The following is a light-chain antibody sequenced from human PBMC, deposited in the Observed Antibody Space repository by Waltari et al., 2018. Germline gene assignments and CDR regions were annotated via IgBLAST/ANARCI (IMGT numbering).Light chain of an antibody. CDR2: QDT. CDR3: QAWDSSTAYV. J-gene: IGLJ1*01. Sequence: SYELNQPPSVSVSPGQTVSITCSGDKLGDKYVSWYQQKPGQSPVLVIFQDTKWPSGIPERCSGSNSGNTATLTISGTQAMDEADYYCQAWDSSTAYVFGTGTKVTVL. V-gene: IGLV3-1*01. CDR1: KLGDKY.